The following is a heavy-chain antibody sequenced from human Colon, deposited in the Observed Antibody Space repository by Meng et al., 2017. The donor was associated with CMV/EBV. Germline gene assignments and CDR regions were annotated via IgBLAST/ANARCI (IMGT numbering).Heavy chain of an antibody. V-gene: IGHV1-2*02. CDR2: IYPQDGGT. J-gene: IGHJ4*02. CDR3: VRESWYFDF. CDR1: GYTFTANH. D-gene: IGHD6-13*01. Sequence: QGSLVSSGTEVTKPGASVKVSGKTSGYTFTANHLHWVRQAPGQGLEWMGWIYPQDGGTYFAQKFQDRVTLTRDTSITTAYMELSGLTSDDTAIYYCVRESWYFDFWGEGTLVTVSS.